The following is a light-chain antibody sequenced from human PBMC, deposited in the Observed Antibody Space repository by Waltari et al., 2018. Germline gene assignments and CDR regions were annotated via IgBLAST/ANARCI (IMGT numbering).Light chain of an antibody. Sequence: DIQMTQSPSSLSASVGDRVNITCRASQSIKTYLNWYLQKPGKAPKILIFAPSSLQSGVPSRFSGSGSGTEFTLTVTCLQPDDFATYYCQQSFTTPYTFGQGTKVGIK. J-gene: IGKJ2*01. V-gene: IGKV1-39*01. CDR2: APS. CDR1: QSIKTY. CDR3: QQSFTTPYT.